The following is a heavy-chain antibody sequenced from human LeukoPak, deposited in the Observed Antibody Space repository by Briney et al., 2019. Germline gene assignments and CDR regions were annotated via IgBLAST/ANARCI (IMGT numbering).Heavy chain of an antibody. D-gene: IGHD3-10*01. J-gene: IGHJ4*02. CDR1: GXXFTGYY. CDR2: INPNSGGT. V-gene: IGHV1-2*02. CDR3: ARDLLLRFGELGKGPFDY. Sequence: GASVKVSCKASGXXFTGYYMHWVRQAPXXXXXXXGWINPNSGGTNYAQKFQGRVTMTRDTSISTAYMELSRLRTDDTAVYSGARDLLLRFGELGKGPFDYWGQGTLVTVSS.